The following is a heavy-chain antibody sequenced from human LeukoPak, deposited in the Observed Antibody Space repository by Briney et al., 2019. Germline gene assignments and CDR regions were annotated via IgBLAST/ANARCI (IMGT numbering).Heavy chain of an antibody. Sequence: PGGSLRLSCAGSGFSISNYGMNWVRQAPGKGLVWLSYIRSDSSTKYYADSVEGRFTISRDNAQNSLYLQMNSLRDEDSGVYFCARDRVTFGGVIVIDLLDAFDIWAKGQWSPSLQ. D-gene: IGHD3-16*02. J-gene: IGHJ3*02. CDR1: GFSISNYG. CDR3: ARDRVTFGGVIVIDLLDAFDI. V-gene: IGHV3-48*02. CDR2: IRSDSSTK.